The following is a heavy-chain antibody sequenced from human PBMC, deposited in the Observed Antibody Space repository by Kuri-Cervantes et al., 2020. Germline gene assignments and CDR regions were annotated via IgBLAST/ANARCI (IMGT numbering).Heavy chain of an antibody. CDR3: ARDLYCSGGSCLSA. J-gene: IGHJ4*02. D-gene: IGHD2-15*01. CDR2: ISHDGSHN. V-gene: IGHV3-33*05. CDR1: GFTFGSHA. Sequence: GGSLRLSCAASGFTFGSHAMHWVRQAPGKGLEWVALISHDGSHNYYVESVKGRFTISRDNSKNTLYLQMNSLRAEDTAVYYCARDLYCSGGSCLSAWGQGTLVTVSS.